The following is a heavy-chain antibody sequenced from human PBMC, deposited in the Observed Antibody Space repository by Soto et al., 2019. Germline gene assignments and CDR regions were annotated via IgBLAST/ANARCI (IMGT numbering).Heavy chain of an antibody. CDR3: VKSSRTLGDS. D-gene: IGHD6-13*01. Sequence: PGGSLRLSCAASGLPFSSFAMSWVRQAPGKGLEWVSAIDTSGGGTYYADSVKGRFTISRDNSKNTLYLQMNSLRAEDTAVYYAVKSSRTLGDSWGQGTLVTVSS. V-gene: IGHV3-23*01. CDR1: GLPFSSFA. J-gene: IGHJ4*02. CDR2: IDTSGGGT.